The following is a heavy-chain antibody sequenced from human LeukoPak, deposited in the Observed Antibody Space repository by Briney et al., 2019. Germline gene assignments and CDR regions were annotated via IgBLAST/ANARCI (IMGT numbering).Heavy chain of an antibody. CDR1: GFTFSSYG. V-gene: IGHV3-30*18. J-gene: IGHJ4*02. D-gene: IGHD2-15*01. CDR3: AKDHSAASFDH. CDR2: ISYDGSNK. Sequence: PGRSLRLSCAASGFTFSSYGMHWVRQAPGKGLEWVAVISYDGSNKYYADSVKGRFTISRDNSKNTLYLQMNSLRAEDTAVYYCAKDHSAASFDHWGQGTLVTVSS.